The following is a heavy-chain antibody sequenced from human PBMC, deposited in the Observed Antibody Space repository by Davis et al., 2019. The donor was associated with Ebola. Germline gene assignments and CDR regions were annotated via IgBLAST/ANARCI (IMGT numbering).Heavy chain of an antibody. CDR1: GFTFSSYS. D-gene: IGHD2-8*01. Sequence: GGSLRLSCPASGFTFSSYSMHWVRQAPGKGLEWVSYISSSSSTIYYADSVTGRFTISRDNAKNSLYLQMNSLRDEDTAVYYCARDRAILYVDGMDVWGKGTTVTVSS. J-gene: IGHJ6*04. CDR3: ARDRAILYVDGMDV. CDR2: ISSSSSTI. V-gene: IGHV3-48*02.